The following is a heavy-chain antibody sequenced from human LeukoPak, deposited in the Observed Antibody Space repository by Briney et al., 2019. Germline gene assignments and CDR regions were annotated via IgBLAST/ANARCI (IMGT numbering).Heavy chain of an antibody. Sequence: SETLSLTCTVSGDSISSSSYYWGWIRQSPEKGLEWIGSIYYSGSTYYNPSLKSRVTISVDTSQNRISLKLISVTAADTAVYSCARHAIDSSGYYLDYFDYWGQGTLVTVSS. J-gene: IGHJ4*02. D-gene: IGHD3-22*01. CDR2: IYYSGST. V-gene: IGHV4-39*01. CDR1: GDSISSSSYY. CDR3: ARHAIDSSGYYLDYFDY.